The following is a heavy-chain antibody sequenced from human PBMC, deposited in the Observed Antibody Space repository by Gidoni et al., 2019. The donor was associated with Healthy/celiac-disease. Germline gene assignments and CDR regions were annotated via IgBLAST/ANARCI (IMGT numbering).Heavy chain of an antibody. J-gene: IGHJ4*02. D-gene: IGHD3-22*01. Sequence: VQLQESGPGLVKPSETLSLPCPVSGGSLSSYYWSWIRQPPGKGLEWFGYIYYSGSTNYNPSLKSRVTISVDTSKNQCSLKLSSVTAADTAVYYCARYDSSGYYGGCFDYWGQGTLVTVSS. CDR1: GGSLSSYY. CDR3: ARYDSSGYYGGCFDY. V-gene: IGHV4-59*01. CDR2: IYYSGST.